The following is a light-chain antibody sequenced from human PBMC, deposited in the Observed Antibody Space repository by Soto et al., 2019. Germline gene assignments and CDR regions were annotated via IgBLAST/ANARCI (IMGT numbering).Light chain of an antibody. CDR1: SSDVGGYNY. Sequence: QPASVSGSPGQPITISCTGTSSDVGGYNYVSWYQQHPGKAPKVMIYDVSNRPSGVSNRFSGSKSGNTASLTISGLQAEDEADYYCGSYTTSSTLYVFGTGTKVTVL. CDR2: DVS. CDR3: GSYTTSSTLYV. V-gene: IGLV2-14*01. J-gene: IGLJ1*01.